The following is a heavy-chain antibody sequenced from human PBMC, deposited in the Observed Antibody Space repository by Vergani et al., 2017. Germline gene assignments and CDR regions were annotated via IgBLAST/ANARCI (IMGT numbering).Heavy chain of an antibody. D-gene: IGHD5-12*01. CDR2: IWYDGSNK. Sequence: QVQLVESGGGVVQPGRSLRLSCAASGFTFSSYGMHWVRQAPGKGLEWVAVIWYDGSNKYYADSVKGRFTISRDNSKNSLYLQMNSLRAEDTAVYYCAKALWLRAFDYWGQGTLVTVSS. CDR1: GFTFSSYG. CDR3: AKALWLRAFDY. J-gene: IGHJ4*02. V-gene: IGHV3-33*06.